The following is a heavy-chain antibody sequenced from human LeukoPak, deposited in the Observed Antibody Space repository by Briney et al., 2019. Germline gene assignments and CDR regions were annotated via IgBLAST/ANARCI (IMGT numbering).Heavy chain of an antibody. CDR2: IKSKSEGGTT. Sequence: GGSLRLSCAASGFTFTNAWVTWVRQAPGKGLEWVGRIKSKSEGGTTDYAAPVKGRFTISRDDSENTLYLQMNSLKTEDTAVYYCTSKVIWYFDCWGQGTLVTVSS. CDR3: TSKVIWYFDC. J-gene: IGHJ4*02. V-gene: IGHV3-15*01. CDR1: GFTFTNAW. D-gene: IGHD2/OR15-2a*01.